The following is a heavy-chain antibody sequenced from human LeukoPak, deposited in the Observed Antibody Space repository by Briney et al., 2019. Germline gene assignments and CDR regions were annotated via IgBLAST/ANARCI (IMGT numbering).Heavy chain of an antibody. CDR3: ARQTGSGLFILP. CDR1: GDSISSGSYY. CDR2: IYYSGNT. D-gene: IGHD3/OR15-3a*01. Sequence: SETLSLTCIVSGDSISSGSYYWTWIRQPAGKGLEWIGSIYYSGNTYYNASLKSQVSISIDTSKNQFSLRLTSVTAADTAVYYCARQTGSGLFILPGGQGTLVTVSS. J-gene: IGHJ4*02. V-gene: IGHV4-39*01.